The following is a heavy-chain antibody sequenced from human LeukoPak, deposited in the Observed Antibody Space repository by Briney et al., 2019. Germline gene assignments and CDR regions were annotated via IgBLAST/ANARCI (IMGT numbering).Heavy chain of an antibody. CDR1: GGSVSSNSYY. Sequence: SETLSLTCTVSGGSVSSNSYYWSWVRQPPGKGLEWIGYIYYSGSTNYNPSLKSRVTISVDTSKNQFSLKLSSVTAADTAVYYCARGRIAAAQRYYGMDVWGQGTTVTVSS. V-gene: IGHV4-61*01. D-gene: IGHD6-13*01. J-gene: IGHJ6*02. CDR3: ARGRIAAAQRYYGMDV. CDR2: IYYSGST.